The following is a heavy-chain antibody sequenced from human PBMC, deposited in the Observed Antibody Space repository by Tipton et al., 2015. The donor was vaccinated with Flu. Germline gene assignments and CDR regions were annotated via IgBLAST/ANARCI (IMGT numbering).Heavy chain of an antibody. D-gene: IGHD6-13*01. V-gene: IGHV4-59*01. CDR3: ARVSGSSSWSQDWYFDL. CDR2: IYYSGST. J-gene: IGHJ2*01. Sequence: GLVKPSETLSLTCTVSGGSISSYYWSWIRQPPGKGLEWIGYIYYSGSTNYNPSLKSRVTISVDTSKNQFSLKLSSVTAADTAVYYCARVSGSSSWSQDWYFDLWGRGTLGTVSS. CDR1: GGSISSYY.